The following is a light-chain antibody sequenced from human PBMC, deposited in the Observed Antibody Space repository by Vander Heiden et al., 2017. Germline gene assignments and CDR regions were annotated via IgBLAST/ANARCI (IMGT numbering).Light chain of an antibody. CDR1: QSVLTSPNNRNY. CDR2: WAS. Sequence: DIVMSPSPASLAVSLGERTPIHCKSSQSVLTSPNNRNYLAWYQQNPGQPPKVLIYWASTRESGVPDRFSGSGSGTDFTLTISSLQAEDVAVYYCQQYYSSPHTFGQGTKLEI. CDR3: QQYYSSPHT. J-gene: IGKJ2*01. V-gene: IGKV4-1*01.